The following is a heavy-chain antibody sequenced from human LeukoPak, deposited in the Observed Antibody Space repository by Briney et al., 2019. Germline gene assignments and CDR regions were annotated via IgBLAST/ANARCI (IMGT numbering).Heavy chain of an antibody. Sequence: GGSLRLSCAASGFTFSSYAMTWVRQAPGKGLEWVSAISGSGGSTYYADSVKGRFTISRDNSKNTLYLQMNSLRAEDTAVYYCARRAGAYSHPYDYWGQGTLVTVSS. V-gene: IGHV3-23*01. CDR1: GFTFSSYA. CDR2: ISGSGGST. D-gene: IGHD4/OR15-4a*01. J-gene: IGHJ4*02. CDR3: ARRAGAYSHPYDY.